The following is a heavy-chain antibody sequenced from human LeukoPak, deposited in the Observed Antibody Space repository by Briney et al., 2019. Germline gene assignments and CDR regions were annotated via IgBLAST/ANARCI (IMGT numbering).Heavy chain of an antibody. CDR1: GLTFRTTW. CDR2: MNGEGTTI. J-gene: IGHJ4*02. D-gene: IGHD1-7*01. Sequence: GGSLRLSCATSGLTFRTTWMRWVRQAPGKGLMWVSRMNGEGTTIDYADSVKGRFTVSRDYAKNTLFLQMNNLRTEDTALYFCATARNFRFEYWGQGSLVIVSA. CDR3: ATARNFRFEY. V-gene: IGHV3-74*01.